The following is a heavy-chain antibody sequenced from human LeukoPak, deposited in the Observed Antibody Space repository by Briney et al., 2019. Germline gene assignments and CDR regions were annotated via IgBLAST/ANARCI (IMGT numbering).Heavy chain of an antibody. V-gene: IGHV1-69-2*01. Sequence: ATVKISCKASGYTFTDYYMHWVQQAPGKGLEWMGRVDPEDGETIYAEKFQGRVTITADTSTDTAYMELSSLRSEDTAVYYCATDPHPHGGNPYWYFDLWGRGTLVTVSS. J-gene: IGHJ2*01. CDR2: VDPEDGET. CDR1: GYTFTDYY. D-gene: IGHD4-23*01. CDR3: ATDPHPHGGNPYWYFDL.